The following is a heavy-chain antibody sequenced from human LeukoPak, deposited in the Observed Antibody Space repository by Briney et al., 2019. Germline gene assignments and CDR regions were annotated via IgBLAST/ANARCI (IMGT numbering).Heavy chain of an antibody. D-gene: IGHD3-10*01. CDR1: GYTFTDYY. CDR3: ARGDYYGSGTTHDY. J-gene: IGHJ4*02. CDR2: IDPNSGGP. V-gene: IGHV1-2*02. Sequence: ASVKVSCKASGYTFTDYYIHWVRQAPGQGLEWMGWIDPNSGGPHYAQKFQGRVTTTRDTSINTAYMELSRLTSDDTAVYYCARGDYYGSGTTHDYWGQGALVTVSS.